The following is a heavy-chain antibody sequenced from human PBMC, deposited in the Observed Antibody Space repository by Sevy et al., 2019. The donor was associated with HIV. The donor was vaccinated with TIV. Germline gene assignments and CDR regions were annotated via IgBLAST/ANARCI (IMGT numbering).Heavy chain of an antibody. CDR3: ATELYCGGDCYFHY. Sequence: ASVKVSCKVSGYTLTELSMHWVRQAPGKGLEWMGGFDPEDGETIYAQKFQGRVTMTGDTSTDTAYMELSSLRSEDTAVYYCATELYCGGDCYFHYWGQGTLVTVSS. CDR1: GYTLTELS. CDR2: FDPEDGET. J-gene: IGHJ4*02. D-gene: IGHD2-21*01. V-gene: IGHV1-24*01.